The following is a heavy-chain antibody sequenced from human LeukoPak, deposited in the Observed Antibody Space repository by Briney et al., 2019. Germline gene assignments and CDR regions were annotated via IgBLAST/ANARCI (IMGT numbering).Heavy chain of an antibody. CDR2: IYYSGST. Sequence: PSENLSLTCTVSGGSISSYYWSWIRQPPGKGLEWIGYIYYSGSTNYNPSLKSRVTISVDTSKNQFSLKLSSVTAADTAVYYCARGSYYDFWSGYYTSYYFDYWGQGTLVTVSS. V-gene: IGHV4-59*01. D-gene: IGHD3-3*01. CDR3: ARGSYYDFWSGYYTSYYFDY. J-gene: IGHJ4*02. CDR1: GGSISSYY.